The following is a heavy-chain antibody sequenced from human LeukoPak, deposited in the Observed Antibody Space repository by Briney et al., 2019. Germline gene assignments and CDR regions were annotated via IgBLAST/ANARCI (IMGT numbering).Heavy chain of an antibody. CDR2: ISAYNGNT. Sequence: ASVKVSCKASGYTFTSYGISWVRQAPGQGLEWMGWISAYNGNTNYAQKLQGRVTMTTDTSTSTAYMELRSLRSDDTAVYYCARDAPLSIAARPSSDYWGQGTLVTVSS. V-gene: IGHV1-18*01. CDR1: GYTFTSYG. J-gene: IGHJ4*02. D-gene: IGHD6-6*01. CDR3: ARDAPLSIAARPSSDY.